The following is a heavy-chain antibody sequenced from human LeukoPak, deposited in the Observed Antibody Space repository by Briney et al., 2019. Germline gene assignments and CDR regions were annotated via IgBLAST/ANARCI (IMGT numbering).Heavy chain of an antibody. V-gene: IGHV3-48*01. Sequence: GGSLRLSCAASGFTFSAYSMNWVRQAPGKGLEWVSYISSSSSTIYYADSVKGRFTISRDNSKNTLYLQMNSLRAEDTAVYYCARCRIGELSTFDYWGQGTLVTVSS. D-gene: IGHD3-10*01. J-gene: IGHJ4*02. CDR1: GFTFSAYS. CDR3: ARCRIGELSTFDY. CDR2: ISSSSSTI.